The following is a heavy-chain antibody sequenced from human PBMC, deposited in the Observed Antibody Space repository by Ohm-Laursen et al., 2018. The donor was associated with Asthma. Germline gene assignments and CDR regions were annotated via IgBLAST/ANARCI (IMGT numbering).Heavy chain of an antibody. CDR3: ARDQRGSYYGPFDY. Sequence: GSLRLSCSASGFTFSSYWMHWVRQAPGKGPVWVSRLNTDGSGTWYADSVKGRFTISRDNAKNTLYLQMNSLRAEDTAVYYCARDQRGSYYGPFDYWGQGTLVTVSS. J-gene: IGHJ4*02. D-gene: IGHD1-26*01. CDR2: LNTDGSGT. CDR1: GFTFSSYW. V-gene: IGHV3-74*01.